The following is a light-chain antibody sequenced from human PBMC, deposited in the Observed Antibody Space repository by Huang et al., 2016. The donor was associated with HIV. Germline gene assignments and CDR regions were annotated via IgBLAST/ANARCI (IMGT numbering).Light chain of an antibody. CDR3: QQSYSTRT. Sequence: DIQMTQSPSALSAAVGDRVSLSQTISNYLNWYRQKPGKAPELLIYAASSLQTGVPSRCSGSGSGTDFTLTISSLQPEDFATYYCQQSYSTRTFGQGTKVEIK. J-gene: IGKJ1*01. CDR1: QTISNY. CDR2: AAS. V-gene: IGKV1-39*01.